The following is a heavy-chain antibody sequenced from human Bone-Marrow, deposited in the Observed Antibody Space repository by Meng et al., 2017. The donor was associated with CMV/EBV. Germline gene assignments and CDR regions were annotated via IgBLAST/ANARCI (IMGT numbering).Heavy chain of an antibody. Sequence: GESLKISCAASGFTFSIYWMSWVRQAPGKGLEWVANIKQDGSNKYYADSVKGRFTISRDNSKNTLYLQMNSLRAEDTAVYYCASLREGLLRYFDWSRYYYYGMDVWGQGTTVTVSS. CDR1: GFTFSIYW. D-gene: IGHD3-9*01. CDR3: ASLREGLLRYFDWSRYYYYGMDV. V-gene: IGHV3-7*01. J-gene: IGHJ6*02. CDR2: IKQDGSNK.